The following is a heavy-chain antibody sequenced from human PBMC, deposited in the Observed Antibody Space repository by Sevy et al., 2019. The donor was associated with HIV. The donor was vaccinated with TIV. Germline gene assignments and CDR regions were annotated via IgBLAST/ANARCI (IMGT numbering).Heavy chain of an antibody. Sequence: GGSLRLSCAASGFTFSSYGMHWVRQAPGKGLEWVAVISYDGSNKYYADSVKGRFTISRDNSKNTLYLQMNSLRAEDRAVYYCAQDKEEEIVGATTSSYYYGMDVWGQGTTVTVSS. CDR1: GFTFSSYG. CDR3: AQDKEEEIVGATTSSYYYGMDV. D-gene: IGHD1-26*01. V-gene: IGHV3-30*18. J-gene: IGHJ6*02. CDR2: ISYDGSNK.